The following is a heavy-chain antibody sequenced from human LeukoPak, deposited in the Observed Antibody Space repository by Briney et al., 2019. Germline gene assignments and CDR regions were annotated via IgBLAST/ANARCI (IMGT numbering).Heavy chain of an antibody. CDR2: ISNSGST. CDR1: GGSFSGYY. CDR3: ARAQWLVAPFDY. Sequence: EPSETLSLTCAVYGGSFSGYYWSWIRQPPGKGLEWIGYISNSGSTTYNPSLKSRVTFSLDTSKNQFSLKLSSVTAADTAVYYCARAQWLVAPFDYWGQGTLVTVSS. J-gene: IGHJ4*02. V-gene: IGHV4-59*01. D-gene: IGHD6-19*01.